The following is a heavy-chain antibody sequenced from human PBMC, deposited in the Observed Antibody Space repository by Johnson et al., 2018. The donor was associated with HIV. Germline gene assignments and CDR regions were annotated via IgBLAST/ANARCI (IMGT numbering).Heavy chain of an antibody. V-gene: IGHV3-30*04. CDR2: ISYDGSNK. J-gene: IGHJ3*02. Sequence: QMLLVESGGGVVQPGRSLRLSCAASGFTFSSYAMHWVRRAPGKGLEWLAVISYDGSNKYYADSVKGRFTISRDNSKNTLYLQMNSLKTEDTAVYYCTTEILVRAFDIWGQGTMVTVSS. CDR3: TTEILVRAFDI. D-gene: IGHD2-8*02. CDR1: GFTFSSYA.